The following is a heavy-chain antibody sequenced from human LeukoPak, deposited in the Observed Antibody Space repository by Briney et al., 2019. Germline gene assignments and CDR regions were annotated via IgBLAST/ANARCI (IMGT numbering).Heavy chain of an antibody. CDR2: IYHSGSP. CDR1: GYSISSGNY. CDR3: ARISTQSKRFDT. Sequence: SETLSLTCTVSGYSISSGNYWGCIRQPPGKGLEWTANIYHSGSPYYNPSLKSRVTISVDTSKNQFSLKLSSVIAADTAVYYCARISTQSKRFDTWGQGTLVTVSS. J-gene: IGHJ5*02. V-gene: IGHV4-38-2*02.